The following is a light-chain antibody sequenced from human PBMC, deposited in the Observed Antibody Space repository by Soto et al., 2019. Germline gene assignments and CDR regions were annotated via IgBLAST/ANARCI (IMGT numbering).Light chain of an antibody. CDR2: GAS. Sequence: EIELTRAPATLCLYLGERATLSCRASQSVSRHLAWYQQKPGQAPRLLIYGASTRATGIPARFSGSGSGADFTLTISSLQSEDFAVYYCQQYYDWPITFGQGTRLEIK. V-gene: IGKV3-15*01. J-gene: IGKJ5*01. CDR1: QSVSRH. CDR3: QQYYDWPIT.